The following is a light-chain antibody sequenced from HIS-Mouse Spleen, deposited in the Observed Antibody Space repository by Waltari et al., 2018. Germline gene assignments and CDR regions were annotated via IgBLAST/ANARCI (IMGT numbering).Light chain of an antibody. CDR1: SSNIGSNY. J-gene: IGLJ3*02. Sequence: QSVLTQPPSASGTPGQRVTISCSASSSNIGSNYVYWYQQRPGTAPKLLIYRNNQRPSGVPDRFSGSKSGTSASLAISGLRSEDEADYYCAAWDDSLSGPVFGGGTKLTVL. CDR3: AAWDDSLSGPV. V-gene: IGLV1-47*01. CDR2: RNN.